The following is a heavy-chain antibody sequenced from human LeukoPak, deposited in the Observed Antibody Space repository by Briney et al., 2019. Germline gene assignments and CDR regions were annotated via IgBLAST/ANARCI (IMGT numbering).Heavy chain of an antibody. D-gene: IGHD6-13*01. Sequence: GGSLRLSCAASGFTFSSYSMNWVRQAPGKGLEWVSYISSSSSTIYYADSVKGRFTISRDNAKNSLYLQMNSLRAEDTAVYYCARGLIEEQQLVLDGSDYYYYGMDVWGQGTTVTVSS. CDR3: ARGLIEEQQLVLDGSDYYYYGMDV. CDR2: ISSSSSTI. V-gene: IGHV3-48*04. J-gene: IGHJ6*02. CDR1: GFTFSSYS.